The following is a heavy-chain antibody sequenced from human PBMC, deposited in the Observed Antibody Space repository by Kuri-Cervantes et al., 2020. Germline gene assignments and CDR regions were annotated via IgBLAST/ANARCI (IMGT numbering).Heavy chain of an antibody. CDR2: ISGSGGST. D-gene: IGHD4-17*01. V-gene: IGHV3-23*01. CDR1: GFTFSSYA. CDR3: AKTRWAYGDYGCDY. J-gene: IGHJ4*02. Sequence: GESLKISCAASGFTFSSYAMSWVRQAPGKGLEWVSAISGSGGSTYYADSVKGRFTISRGNSKDTLYLQMNSLRAEDTAVYYCAKTRWAYGDYGCDYWGQGTLVTVSS.